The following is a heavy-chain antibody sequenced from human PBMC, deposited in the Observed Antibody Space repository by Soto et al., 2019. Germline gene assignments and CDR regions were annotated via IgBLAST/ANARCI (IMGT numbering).Heavy chain of an antibody. CDR3: AKDLQAYHSWEWPKSFDP. CDR2: ISGSGGST. J-gene: IGHJ5*02. Sequence: GGSLRLSCAASGFTFSSYAMSWVRQAPGKGLEWVSAISGSGGSTYYADSVKGRFTISRDNSKNTLYLQMNSLRAEDTAVYYCAKDLQAYHSWEWPKSFDPWGQGTLVTVSS. V-gene: IGHV3-23*01. CDR1: GFTFSSYA. D-gene: IGHD3-3*01.